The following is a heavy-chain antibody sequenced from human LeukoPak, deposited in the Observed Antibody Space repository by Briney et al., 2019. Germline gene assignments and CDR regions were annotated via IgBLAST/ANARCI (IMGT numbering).Heavy chain of an antibody. CDR2: ISADGRAT. CDR1: GFTFSSFA. D-gene: IGHD6-13*01. Sequence: PGGSLRLSCAASGFTFSSFALSWVRQAPGKGLEWVSSISADGRATNYADSPNGRFTISRDNCKNMLYLQMSSLRADDTAVYYCEKTAAKNAYYYYYMDVWGRGTTVTVSS. CDR3: EKTAAKNAYYYYYMDV. V-gene: IGHV3-23*01. J-gene: IGHJ6*03.